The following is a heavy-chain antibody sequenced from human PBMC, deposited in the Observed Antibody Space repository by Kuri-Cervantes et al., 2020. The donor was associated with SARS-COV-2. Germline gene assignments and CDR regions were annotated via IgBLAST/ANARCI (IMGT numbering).Heavy chain of an antibody. D-gene: IGHD3-3*01. CDR3: AHMGERFLFED. J-gene: IGHJ4*02. V-gene: IGHV1-2*02. CDR1: GGTFSSYA. CDR2: INPNFGGT. Sequence: ASVKVSCKASGGTFSSYAISWVRQAPGQGLEWMGWINPNFGGTNYAQEFQGRLTITKDTSKNQVVLTMTNMDPVDTATYYCAHMGERFLFEDWGQGTLVTVSS.